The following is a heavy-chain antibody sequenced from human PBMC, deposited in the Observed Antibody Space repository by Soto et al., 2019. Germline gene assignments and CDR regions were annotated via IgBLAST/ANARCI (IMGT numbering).Heavy chain of an antibody. CDR3: AAEYGGNSA. Sequence: QVQLVQSGAEVKKPGSSVKVSCKASGGTFSSYTISWVRQAPGQGLEWMGRIIPMLGIANYAQKFQGRVTITADKSTSTAYMELSSLRSEDTAVYYCAAEYGGNSAWGQGTLVTVSS. J-gene: IGHJ4*02. V-gene: IGHV1-69*02. D-gene: IGHD4-17*01. CDR1: GGTFSSYT. CDR2: IIPMLGIA.